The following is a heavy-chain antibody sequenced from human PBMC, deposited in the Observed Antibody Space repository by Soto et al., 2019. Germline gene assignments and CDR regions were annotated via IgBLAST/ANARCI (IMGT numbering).Heavy chain of an antibody. CDR2: ITNSGSTI. CDR3: ARGNYYYGMDD. Sequence: PGGSLRLSCAVSGFTFTSYGMNWVRQAPGKGLEWVSHITNSGSTISYADSVKGRFTVSRDNAKNSLYLQMNSLRAEDTAVYYCARGNYYYGMDDWGQGTTVTVSS. V-gene: IGHV3-48*03. CDR1: GFTFTSYG. J-gene: IGHJ6*02.